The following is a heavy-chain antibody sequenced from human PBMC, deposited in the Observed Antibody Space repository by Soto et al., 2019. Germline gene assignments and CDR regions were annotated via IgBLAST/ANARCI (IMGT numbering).Heavy chain of an antibody. Sequence: GSLRLSCVAPVFTFRSYTMNWVRQAPGKGLEWVSAIRGFSPYTFYADSVRGRFTISRDNAKNSLYLQMNSLRAEDTAVYCYARDRGYDAHDYYYNAMDVWGQGTTGTVSS. J-gene: IGHJ6*02. V-gene: IGHV3-21*01. D-gene: IGHD2-15*01. CDR2: IRGFSPYT. CDR3: ARDRGYDAHDYYYNAMDV. CDR1: VFTFRSYT.